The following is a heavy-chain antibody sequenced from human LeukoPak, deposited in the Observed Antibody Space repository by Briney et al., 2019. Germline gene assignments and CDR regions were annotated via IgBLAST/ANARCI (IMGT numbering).Heavy chain of an antibody. J-gene: IGHJ4*02. CDR2: FDPEDGET. CDR3: ARAPHIVVVTINFDY. CDR1: GYTLTELS. D-gene: IGHD2-21*02. Sequence: GASVKVSCKASGYTLTELSMHWVRQAPGKGLEWMGGFDPEDGETIYAQKLQGRVTMTTDTSTSTAYMELRSLRSDDTAVYYCARAPHIVVVTINFDYWGQGTLVTVSS. V-gene: IGHV1-24*01.